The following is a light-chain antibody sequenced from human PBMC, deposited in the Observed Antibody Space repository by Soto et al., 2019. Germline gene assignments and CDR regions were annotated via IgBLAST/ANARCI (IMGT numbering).Light chain of an antibody. J-gene: IGLJ1*01. Sequence: QSVLTQPASVSGSPGQSITISCTGTSSDVGGYNSVPWFQQHPSKAPKLIIHEVSHRPSGVSIRFSGSKSGNTASLTISGLQAEYLDDYYCNSYRHSIPLVFCSGIKV. CDR1: SSDVGGYNS. CDR3: NSYRHSIPLV. CDR2: EVS. V-gene: IGLV2-14*01.